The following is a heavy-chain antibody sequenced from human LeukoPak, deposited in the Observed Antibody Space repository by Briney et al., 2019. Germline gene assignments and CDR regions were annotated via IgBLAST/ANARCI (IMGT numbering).Heavy chain of an antibody. Sequence: ASVEVSCKASGYSFTSYYMHWVRQAPGQGLEWMGIINPSGGSTSYAQKFQGRVTMTRGMSTSTVYMELSSLRSEDTAVYYCARTLGYCSSTSCYGGPNWFDPWGQGTLVTVSS. CDR1: GYSFTSYY. J-gene: IGHJ5*02. V-gene: IGHV1-46*01. CDR2: INPSGGST. CDR3: ARTLGYCSSTSCYGGPNWFDP. D-gene: IGHD2-2*01.